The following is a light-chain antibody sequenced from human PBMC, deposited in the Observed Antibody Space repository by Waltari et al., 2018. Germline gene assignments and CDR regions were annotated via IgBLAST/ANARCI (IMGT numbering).Light chain of an antibody. Sequence: EIVMTQSPATLSVSPGERATLSCRASQSIRSDLAWYQQKPGQAPRLLIYGASPRATGIPDRFSGSGSGTEFTLTISSLQSEDFAVYYCQQYYRWWTFGLGTKVERK. J-gene: IGKJ1*01. V-gene: IGKV3-15*01. CDR1: QSIRSD. CDR2: GAS. CDR3: QQYYRWWT.